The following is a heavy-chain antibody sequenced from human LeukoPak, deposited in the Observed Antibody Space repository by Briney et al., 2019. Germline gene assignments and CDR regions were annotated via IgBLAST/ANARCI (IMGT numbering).Heavy chain of an antibody. CDR1: GGSFSGYY. J-gene: IGHJ4*02. D-gene: IGHD1-26*01. V-gene: IGHV4-34*01. CDR3: ARGLPTPADY. Sequence: SETLSLTCAVYGGSFSGYYWSWIRQPPGKGLEWIGEINHSGSTNYNPSLKSRVTISVDTSKNQFSLKLSSVTAADTAVYYCARGLPTPADYGGQGTLFTVPS. CDR2: INHSGST.